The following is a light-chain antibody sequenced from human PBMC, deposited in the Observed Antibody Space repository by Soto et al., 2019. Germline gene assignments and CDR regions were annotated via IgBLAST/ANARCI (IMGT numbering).Light chain of an antibody. V-gene: IGKV1-33*01. CDR3: QQYGDLPVT. CDR2: DVA. Sequence: DIQMTQSPSFLSASGGDRVTITCQASHDITDYLNWYQHKPGRAPKLLIYDVAKLEAGVPSRFSGSGSGTHFTLTITNLQPTVFATYYCQQYGDLPVTFGQGTKLETK. CDR1: HDITDY. J-gene: IGKJ2*01.